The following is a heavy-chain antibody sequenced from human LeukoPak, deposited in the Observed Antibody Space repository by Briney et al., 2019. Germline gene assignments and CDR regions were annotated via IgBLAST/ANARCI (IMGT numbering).Heavy chain of an antibody. CDR2: INPNSGGT. D-gene: IGHD2/OR15-2a*01. CDR1: GYTFTGYY. CDR3: ARAHHCHSGTCQPPGEAFDI. V-gene: IGHV1-2*02. J-gene: IGHJ3*02. Sequence: ASVKVSCKASGYTFTGYYMHWVRQAPGQGLEWMGWINPNSGGTNYAQKFQGRVTMTRDTSISTAYMELSRLRSDDTAVYYCARAHHCHSGTCQPPGEAFDIWGQGTMVTVSS.